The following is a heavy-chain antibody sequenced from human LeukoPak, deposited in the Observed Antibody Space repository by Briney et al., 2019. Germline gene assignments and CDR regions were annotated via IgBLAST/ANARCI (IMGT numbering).Heavy chain of an antibody. CDR1: GFTFSSYA. V-gene: IGHV3-23*01. D-gene: IGHD1-26*01. J-gene: IGHJ4*02. CDR3: AEDSGGYYY. CDR2: ISGSGGST. Sequence: PGGSLRLSCAASGFTFSSYAMSWVRQAPGKGLEWVSSISGSGGSTYFADSVKGRFTISRDNSKNTLYLQMNSLRAEDTAVYYCAEDSGGYYYWGQGTLVTVSS.